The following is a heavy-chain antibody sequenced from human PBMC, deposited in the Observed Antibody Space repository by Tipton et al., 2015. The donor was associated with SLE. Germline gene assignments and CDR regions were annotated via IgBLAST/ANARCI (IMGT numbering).Heavy chain of an antibody. V-gene: IGHV3-30*02. Sequence: SLRLSCAASGFTFSSYGMHWVRQAPGKGLEWVAFIRYDGSNKYYADSVKGRFTISRDNSKNTLYLQMNSLRAEDTAVYYCARAAGYSYDPYYFDYWGQGTLVTVSS. CDR1: GFTFSSYG. D-gene: IGHD5-18*01. J-gene: IGHJ4*02. CDR2: IRYDGSNK. CDR3: ARAAGYSYDPYYFDY.